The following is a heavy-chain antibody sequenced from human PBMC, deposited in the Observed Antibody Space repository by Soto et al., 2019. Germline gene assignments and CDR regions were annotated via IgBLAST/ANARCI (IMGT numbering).Heavy chain of an antibody. CDR2: IKSEADGGTT. CDR3: TTSDV. J-gene: IGHJ6*02. Sequence: PGGSLRLSCAASGFSFSDVWMNWVRRAPGKGLEWVGRIKSEADGGTTNYAAPVKGRFTISRDDSKDTLYLQMDTLKPEDTAVYYCTTSDVWGQGTTVTVSS. V-gene: IGHV3-15*07. CDR1: GFSFSDVW.